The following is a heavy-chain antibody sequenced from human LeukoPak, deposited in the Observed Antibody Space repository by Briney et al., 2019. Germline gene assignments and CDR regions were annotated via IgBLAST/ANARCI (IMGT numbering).Heavy chain of an antibody. CDR1: GGSISSSNW. CDR2: IYHSGST. CDR3: ARSGYCSSTSCYLAYYYGMDV. J-gene: IGHJ6*04. D-gene: IGHD2-2*01. Sequence: SGTLSLTCAVSGGSISSSNWWSWVRQPPGKGLEWIGEIYHSGSTNYNPSLKSRVTISVDKSKNQFSLKLSSVTAADTAVYYCARSGYCSSTSCYLAYYYGMDVRGKGTTVTVSS. V-gene: IGHV4-4*02.